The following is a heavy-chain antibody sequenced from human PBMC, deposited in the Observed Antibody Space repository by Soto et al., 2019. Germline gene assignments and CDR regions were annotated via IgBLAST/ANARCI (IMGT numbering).Heavy chain of an antibody. CDR3: ATVPDR. CDR2: IYHSGST. D-gene: IGHD2-2*01. V-gene: IGHV4-30-2*01. J-gene: IGHJ5*02. Sequence: PSESLSLTCAVCGGSISSGGYSWSWIRQPPGKGLEWIGYIYHSGSTYYNQSLKSRVTISVDRSKNQLSLKMSSVTAADTAVYYCATVPDRLGQGTLVTVSS. CDR1: GGSISSGGYS.